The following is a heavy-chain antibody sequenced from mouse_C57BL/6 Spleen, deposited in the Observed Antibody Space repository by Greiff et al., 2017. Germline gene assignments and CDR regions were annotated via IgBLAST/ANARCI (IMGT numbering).Heavy chain of an antibody. V-gene: IGHV5-17*01. CDR3: ARMITYYFYY. CDR2: ISSGSSTI. J-gene: IGHJ2*01. D-gene: IGHD2-4*01. Sequence: EVHLVESGGGLVKPGGSLKLSCAASGFTFSDYGMHWVRQAPEKGLEWVAYISSGSSTIYYADTVKGRFTISRDNAKNTLFLQMTSLRSEDTAMYYCARMITYYFYYWGQGTTLTVSS. CDR1: GFTFSDYG.